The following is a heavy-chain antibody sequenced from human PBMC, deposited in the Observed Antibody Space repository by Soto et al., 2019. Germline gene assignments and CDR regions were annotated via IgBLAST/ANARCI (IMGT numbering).Heavy chain of an antibody. V-gene: IGHV4-39*01. CDR2: IYYSGSN. J-gene: IGHJ5*02. CDR1: SGSISSSSDY. Sequence: SEALSLTCTVSSGSISSSSDYRGWIRQPPGKGLERIGSIYYSGSNYYNPSLKSRVTISADTSKNQLSLKQSSRPAADTATEDCARLGAYYQSLDPGGQGTLVTVSS. CDR3: ARLGAYYQSLDP. D-gene: IGHD3-22*01.